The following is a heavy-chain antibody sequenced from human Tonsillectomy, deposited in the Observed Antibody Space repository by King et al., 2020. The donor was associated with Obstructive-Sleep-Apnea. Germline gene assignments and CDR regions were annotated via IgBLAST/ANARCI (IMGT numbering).Heavy chain of an antibody. V-gene: IGHV1-46*01. Sequence: GQLVQSGAEVKKPGASVKVSCKASGYTFTSYYMHWVRQAPGQGLEWMGIINPSGGSTSYAQKFQGRVTMTRDTSTSTVYMELSSLRSEDTAVYYCAREGRRAVAGTSIWFDPWGQGTLVTVSS. D-gene: IGHD6-19*01. CDR1: GYTFTSYY. CDR3: AREGRRAVAGTSIWFDP. J-gene: IGHJ5*02. CDR2: INPSGGST.